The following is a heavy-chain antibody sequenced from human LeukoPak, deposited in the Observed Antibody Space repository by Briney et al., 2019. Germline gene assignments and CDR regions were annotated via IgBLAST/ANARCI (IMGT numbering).Heavy chain of an antibody. V-gene: IGHV3-9*01. D-gene: IGHD3-3*01. CDR1: GFTFDDYA. CDR3: ARSARLMKGVVEVTALDD. J-gene: IGHJ4*02. CDR2: ISWNSGPI. Sequence: SGGSLRLSCAASGFTFDDYAMHWVRQAPGKGLEWVSGISWNSGPIGYADSVKGRFTIARDNAKNSVYLEMNSLRADDTAVYYCARSARLMKGVVEVTALDDWGQGTLVTVSS.